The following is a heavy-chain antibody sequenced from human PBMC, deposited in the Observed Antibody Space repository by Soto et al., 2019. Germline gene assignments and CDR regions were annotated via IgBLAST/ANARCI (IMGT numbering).Heavy chain of an antibody. CDR2: IIPILGIA. J-gene: IGHJ3*02. CDR3: ARCGPRCGAFDI. CDR1: GGTFSSYT. V-gene: IGHV1-69*02. Sequence: ASVKVSCKASGGTFSSYTISWVRQAPGQGLEWMGRIIPILGIANYAQKFQGRVTITADKSTSTAYMELSSLRSEDTAVYYCARCGPRCGAFDIWGQGTMVTVSS. D-gene: IGHD2-21*01.